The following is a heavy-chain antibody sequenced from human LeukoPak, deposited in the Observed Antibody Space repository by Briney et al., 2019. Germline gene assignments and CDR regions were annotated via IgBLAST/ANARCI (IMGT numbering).Heavy chain of an antibody. Sequence: GGSLRLSCAASGFTFSSYGMHWVRQAPGKGPEWVAVIWYDGSNKYYADSVKGRFTISRDNSQNTLYLQMNSLRAEDTAVYFCARTHGTYYYDRSGYYPDYWGQGNLVTVSS. CDR2: IWYDGSNK. CDR3: ARTHGTYYYDRSGYYPDY. V-gene: IGHV3-33*01. CDR1: GFTFSSYG. J-gene: IGHJ4*02. D-gene: IGHD3-22*01.